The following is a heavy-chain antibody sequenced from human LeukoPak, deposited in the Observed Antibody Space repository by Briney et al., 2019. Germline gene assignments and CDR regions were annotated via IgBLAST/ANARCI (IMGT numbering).Heavy chain of an antibody. CDR2: IYHSGST. Sequence: SETLSLTCTVSGGTISSGGYYWSWIRQPPGKGLEWIGYIYHSGSTYYNPSLKSRVTISVDTSKNQFSLKLSSVTAADTAVYYCARAPGNSDLDYWGQGTLVTVSS. D-gene: IGHD4-23*01. CDR3: ARAPGNSDLDY. V-gene: IGHV4-30-2*01. J-gene: IGHJ4*02. CDR1: GGTISSGGYY.